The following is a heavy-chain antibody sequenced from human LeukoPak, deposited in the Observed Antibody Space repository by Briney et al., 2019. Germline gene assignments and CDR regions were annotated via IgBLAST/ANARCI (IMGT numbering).Heavy chain of an antibody. CDR1: GVSISSSTYY. CDR2: IYTSGST. Sequence: SEPLSLTCTVSGVSISSSTYYWRWIRQPAGKGLEWIERIYTSGSTNYNPSLKSRVTISIDTSKNQFSLELSSVTAADTAVYYCARDDYGDYPKRYYMDVWGKGTTVTISS. CDR3: ARDDYGDYPKRYYMDV. D-gene: IGHD4-17*01. J-gene: IGHJ6*03. V-gene: IGHV4-61*02.